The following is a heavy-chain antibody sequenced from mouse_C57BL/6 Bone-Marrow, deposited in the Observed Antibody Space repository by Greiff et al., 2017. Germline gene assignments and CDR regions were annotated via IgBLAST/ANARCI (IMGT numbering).Heavy chain of an antibody. Sequence: QVQLQQSGAALFPPLAPLPLSFNSSFYTFTIYWMHWVKQRPGRGLEWIGRIDPNSGGTKYNEKFKSKATLTVDKPSSTAYMQLSSLTSEDSAVYYCAKLGQGAYWGQGTLVTVSA. CDR2: IDPNSGGT. V-gene: IGHV1-72*01. CDR3: AKLGQGAY. J-gene: IGHJ3*01. CDR1: FYTFTIYW. D-gene: IGHD4-1*01.